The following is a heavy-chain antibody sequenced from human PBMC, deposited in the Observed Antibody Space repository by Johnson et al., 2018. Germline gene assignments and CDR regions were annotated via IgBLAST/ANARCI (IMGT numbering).Heavy chain of an antibody. D-gene: IGHD1-1*01. Sequence: VQLVESGGGLVQPGGSLRLSCAASGFTFSRFDMHWVRQPPGKGLEWVSAIGTAGDTFYPGSVKDRFTISRDTAKNALYLQMNSLRAGDTAVYYCARGTWKDRAFDIWGQGTMVTVSS. CDR2: IGTAGDT. CDR3: ARGTWKDRAFDI. CDR1: GFTFSRFD. V-gene: IGHV3-13*01. J-gene: IGHJ3*02.